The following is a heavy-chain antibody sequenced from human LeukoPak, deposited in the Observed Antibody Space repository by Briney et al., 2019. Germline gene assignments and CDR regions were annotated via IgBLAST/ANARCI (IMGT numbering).Heavy chain of an antibody. D-gene: IGHD1-26*01. CDR2: ISSSSRYI. CDR1: GFTFGDYS. J-gene: IGHJ4*02. V-gene: IGHV3-21*01. CDR3: ARLGVGGSYSGIYYFNY. Sequence: GGSLRLSCAASGFTFGDYSMNWVRQAPGKGLEWVSSISSSSRYISYADSVKGRFTISRDNAKHSLYLQMNSLRAEDTAVYYCARLGVGGSYSGIYYFNYWGQGTLVTVSS.